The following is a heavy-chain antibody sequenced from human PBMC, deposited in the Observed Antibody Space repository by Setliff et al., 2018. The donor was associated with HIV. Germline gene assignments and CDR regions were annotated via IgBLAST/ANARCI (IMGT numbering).Heavy chain of an antibody. CDR3: ARERGDTAMVEGSAHDAFDI. Sequence: PGGSLRLSCVASGFTFGPFWMHWVRQAPGKGLEWVSRINTDERYTLYADSVKGRFTISRDNSKNTLYLQMNSLRAEDTAVYYCARERGDTAMVEGSAHDAFDIWGQGTMVTVSS. CDR2: INTDERYT. V-gene: IGHV3-74*01. D-gene: IGHD5-18*01. J-gene: IGHJ3*02. CDR1: GFTFGPFW.